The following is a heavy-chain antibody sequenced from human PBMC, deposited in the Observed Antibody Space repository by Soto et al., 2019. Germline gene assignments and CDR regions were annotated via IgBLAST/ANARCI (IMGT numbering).Heavy chain of an antibody. CDR3: VKASTYSSSQGWFDP. D-gene: IGHD6-6*01. Sequence: EVQLVESGGGLVQPGRSLRLSCAASGFSFDGYAMNWVRQPPGKGLEWVSGISWNSGNIDYAASVKGRFTISRDNAKNSLYLQMNSLRAEDTALYYWVKASTYSSSQGWFDPWGQGTMVTVSS. CDR1: GFSFDGYA. V-gene: IGHV3-9*01. J-gene: IGHJ5*02. CDR2: ISWNSGNI.